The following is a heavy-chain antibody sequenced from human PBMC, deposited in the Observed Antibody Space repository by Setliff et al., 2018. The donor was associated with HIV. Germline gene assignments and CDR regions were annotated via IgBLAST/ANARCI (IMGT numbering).Heavy chain of an antibody. Sequence: PSETLSLTCTVSGDSIGSDFYWGWIRQPPGKGLEWIASIYHSGNTYYMPSLQSRVTISVDMSKNQFSLKLNSVTAADTAVYYCARSEGIAWFDPWGQGTLVTVS. V-gene: IGHV4-38-2*02. CDR1: GDSIGSDFY. J-gene: IGHJ5*02. CDR3: ARSEGIAWFDP. D-gene: IGHD3-3*01. CDR2: IYHSGNT.